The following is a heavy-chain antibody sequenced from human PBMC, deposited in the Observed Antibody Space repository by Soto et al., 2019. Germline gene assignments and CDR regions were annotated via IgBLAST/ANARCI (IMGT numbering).Heavy chain of an antibody. CDR1: GFTFSDYY. J-gene: IGHJ5*02. V-gene: IGHV3-11*01. D-gene: IGHD6-13*01. CDR2: ISSSGSTI. CDR3: ARVVRAYSSSWVESWFDP. Sequence: QVQLVESGGGLVKPGGSLRLSCAASGFTFSDYYMSWIRQAPGKGLEWVSYISSSGSTIYYADSVKGRFTISRDNAKNSLYLQMNSLRAEDTAVYYCARVVRAYSSSWVESWFDPWGQGTLVTVSS.